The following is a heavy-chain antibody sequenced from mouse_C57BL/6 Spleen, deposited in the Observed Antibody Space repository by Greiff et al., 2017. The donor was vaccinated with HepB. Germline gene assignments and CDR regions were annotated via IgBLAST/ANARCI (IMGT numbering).Heavy chain of an antibody. CDR1: GFTFSDAW. CDR3: TRPYSNYRYFDV. CDR2: IRNKANNHAT. D-gene: IGHD2-5*01. Sequence: EVQLVESGGGLVQPGGSMKLSCAASGFTFSDAWMDWVRQSPEKGLEWVAEIRNKANNHATYYAESVKGRFTISRDDSKSSVYLQMNSLRAEDTGIYYCTRPYSNYRYFDVWGTGTTVTVSS. V-gene: IGHV6-6*01. J-gene: IGHJ1*03.